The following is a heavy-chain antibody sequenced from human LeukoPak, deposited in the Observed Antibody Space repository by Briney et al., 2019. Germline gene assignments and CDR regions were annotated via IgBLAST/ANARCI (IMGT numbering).Heavy chain of an antibody. CDR2: ISYDGSNK. CDR3: ARDAGKTYGYYYYYMDV. D-gene: IGHD4-17*01. Sequence: GGPLRLSCAASGFTFSRYGMHWVRQAPGKGLEWVTVISYDGSNKYYADSVKGRFTISRDNSKNTLYLQMNSLRAEDTAVYYCARDAGKTYGYYYYYMDVWGKGTTVTVSS. V-gene: IGHV3-30*04. CDR1: GFTFSRYG. J-gene: IGHJ6*03.